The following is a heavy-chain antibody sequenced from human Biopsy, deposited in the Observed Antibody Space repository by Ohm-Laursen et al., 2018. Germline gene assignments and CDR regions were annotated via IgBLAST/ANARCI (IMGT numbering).Heavy chain of an antibody. V-gene: IGHV3-9*01. CDR3: VKSAYSSGFWEASDY. D-gene: IGHD6-19*01. Sequence: SLRLSCSASGFRFSSHTMSWVRQAPGKGLEWVSGISWSSGTIGYADSVKGRFTVSRDNAKNSLFPQMNSLRVEDTALYYCVKSAYSSGFWEASDYWGQGTLVTVS. CDR2: ISWSSGTI. CDR1: GFRFSSHT. J-gene: IGHJ4*02.